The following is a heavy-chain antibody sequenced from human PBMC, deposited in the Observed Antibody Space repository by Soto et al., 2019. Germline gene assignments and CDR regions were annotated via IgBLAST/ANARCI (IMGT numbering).Heavy chain of an antibody. D-gene: IGHD4-17*01. Sequence: QVQLQESGPGLVKPSGTLSLTCAVSGGSISSSNWWSWVRQPPGKGLEWIGEIYHSGSTNYNPSPKRRVTISVDKSKNQFSLKLSSVTAADTAVYYCARADPRYGDYPYYFDYWGQGTLVTVSS. CDR1: GGSISSSNW. J-gene: IGHJ4*02. V-gene: IGHV4-4*02. CDR2: IYHSGST. CDR3: ARADPRYGDYPYYFDY.